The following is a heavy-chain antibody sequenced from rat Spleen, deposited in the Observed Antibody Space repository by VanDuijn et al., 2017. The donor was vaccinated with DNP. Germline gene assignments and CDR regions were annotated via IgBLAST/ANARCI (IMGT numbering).Heavy chain of an antibody. J-gene: IGHJ2*01. Sequence: EVQLVESGGGLVQPGRSLKLSCAASGFTFSDYYMAWVRQAPTKGLEWVASISTGGGNTYYRDSVKGRVTVSRDNAKSTLYLQMDGPRSEDTAIYYCARGRLYPHYAMDAWGQGVMVTVSS. CDR1: GFTFSDYY. D-gene: IGHD1-2*01. CDR3: ARGRLYPHYAMDA. V-gene: IGHV5-25*01. CDR2: ISTGGGNT.